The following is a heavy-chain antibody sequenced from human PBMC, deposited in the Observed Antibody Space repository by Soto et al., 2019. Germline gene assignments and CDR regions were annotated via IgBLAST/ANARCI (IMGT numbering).Heavy chain of an antibody. CDR3: ARAVHTMIQAVRFRVDQ. J-gene: IGHJ4*02. CDR1: GYTFTAYY. CDR2: INPNGGGT. V-gene: IGHV1-2*02. D-gene: IGHD3-10*01. Sequence: ASVKVSCKASGYTFTAYYIHWVRQAPGQGLEWMGWINPNGGGTKNAQKFQGRVTMTRDTSINTAYMELTRLTSDVTAAYYCARAVHTMIQAVRFRVDQWGKGPLGTVSS.